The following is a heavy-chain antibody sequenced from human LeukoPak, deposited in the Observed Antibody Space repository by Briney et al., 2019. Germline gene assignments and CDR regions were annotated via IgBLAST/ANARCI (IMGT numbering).Heavy chain of an antibody. D-gene: IGHD3-10*01. CDR1: GGSISSYY. V-gene: IGHV4-59*12. CDR3: ARGSRGSGSFDY. J-gene: IGHJ4*02. CDR2: IYYSGST. Sequence: SETLSLTCTVSGGSISSYYWSWIRQPPGKGLEWIGYIYYSGSTNYNPSLKSRVTISVDTSKNQFSLKLSSVTAADTAVYYCARGSRGSGSFDYWGQGTLVTVSS.